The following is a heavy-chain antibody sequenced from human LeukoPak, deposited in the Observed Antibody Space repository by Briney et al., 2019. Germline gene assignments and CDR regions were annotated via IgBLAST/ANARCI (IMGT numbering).Heavy chain of an antibody. Sequence: GGSLRLSCAASGFTFSSYWMSWVRQAPGKGLEWVANIKKGGSEKYYVDAVKGRFTISRDNAKTSLYLQMNSLRAEDTAVYYCARDLSGVTGYTYGRGIDYWGQGTLVTVSS. CDR3: ARDLSGVTGYTYGRGIDY. J-gene: IGHJ4*02. D-gene: IGHD5-18*01. CDR1: GFTFSSYW. CDR2: IKKGGSEK. V-gene: IGHV3-7*01.